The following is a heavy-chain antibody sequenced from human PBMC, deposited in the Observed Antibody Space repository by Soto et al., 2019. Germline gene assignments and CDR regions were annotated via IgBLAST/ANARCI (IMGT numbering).Heavy chain of an antibody. D-gene: IGHD3-22*01. CDR1: GGSISSSSYY. J-gene: IGHJ6*02. CDR3: AGGDYYHSSGYYFYYYTMDV. V-gene: IGHV4-39*01. Sequence: SETLSLTCTVSGGSISSSSYYWGWIRQPPXXGLEWIGNVYYGGSTYYNPSLKSRVTISVETSKSQFSLKLSSVTAADTAVYYCAGGDYYHSSGYYFYYYTMDVWGQGTTVTVSS. CDR2: VYYGGST.